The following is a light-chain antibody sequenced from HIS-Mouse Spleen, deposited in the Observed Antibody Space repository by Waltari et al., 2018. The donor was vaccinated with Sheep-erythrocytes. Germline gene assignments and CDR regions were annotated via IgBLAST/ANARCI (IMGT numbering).Light chain of an antibody. J-gene: IGLJ2*01. CDR3: SSYTSSSTQV. CDR1: SSDVGGYNY. CDR2: EVS. V-gene: IGLV2-14*01. Sequence: QSALTQPASVSGSPGQSITISCTGTSSDVGGYNYVPWYQQHPGKAPKLMLYEVSNRPSGVSNRFSVSKSGNTASLTISGLQAEDEADYYCSSYTSSSTQVFGGGTKVTVL.